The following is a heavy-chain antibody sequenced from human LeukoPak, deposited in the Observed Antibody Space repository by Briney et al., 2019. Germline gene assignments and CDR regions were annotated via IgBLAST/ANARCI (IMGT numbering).Heavy chain of an antibody. V-gene: IGHV1-3*01. J-gene: IGHJ4*02. D-gene: IGHD6-19*01. CDR2: INAGNGNT. Sequence: ASVKVSCKASGYTFTSYAMHWVRQAPGQRLERMGWINAGNGNTKYSQKFQGRVTITRDTSASTAYMELSSLRSEDTAVYYCARLMEEQWLSFDYWGQGTLVTVSS. CDR3: ARLMEEQWLSFDY. CDR1: GYTFTSYA.